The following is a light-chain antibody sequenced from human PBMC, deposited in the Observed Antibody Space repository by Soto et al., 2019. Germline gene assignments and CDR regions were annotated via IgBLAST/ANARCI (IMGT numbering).Light chain of an antibody. V-gene: IGLV2-14*01. J-gene: IGLJ1*01. CDR1: SSDVGGYNY. CDR3: SSYTSSSARV. Sequence: QSVLTQPPSVSGSPGQSITISCTGTSSDVGGYNYVSWYQQHPGKAPKLMIYKVSNRPSGVSNRFSGSKSGNTASLTISGLQAEDEADYYCSSYTSSSARVFGTGTKLTVL. CDR2: KVS.